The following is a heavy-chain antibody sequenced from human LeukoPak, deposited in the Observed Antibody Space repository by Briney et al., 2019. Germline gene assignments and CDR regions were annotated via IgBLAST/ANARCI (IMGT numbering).Heavy chain of an antibody. J-gene: IGHJ4*02. D-gene: IGHD1-26*01. CDR2: TYYRSKWYI. V-gene: IGHV6-1*01. CDR3: ARGGLTIAEATTSWYLDY. Sequence: SQTLSLTCAISGDNVSSKSAAWNWIRQSPSRGLEWLGRTYYRSKWYIEFALSVKSRITINPDPSKNQFSLQLKSLTPEDTAVYLCARGGLTIAEATTSWYLDYWGRGTLVTVSS. CDR1: GDNVSSKSAA.